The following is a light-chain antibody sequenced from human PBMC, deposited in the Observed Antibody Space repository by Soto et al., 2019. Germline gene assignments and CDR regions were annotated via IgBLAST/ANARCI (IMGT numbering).Light chain of an antibody. J-gene: IGKJ1*01. Sequence: EIQMTQSPSSLSASVGARVTITYRASQSSERYMAWYQQKPGRAPSLIIHDASTLERGVPSRFSGSGSVTEFTLIISNLQPDDFAKYYCRQSKDYVWTFGQGTKVDIK. CDR1: QSSERY. V-gene: IGKV1-5*01. CDR3: RQSKDYVWT. CDR2: DAS.